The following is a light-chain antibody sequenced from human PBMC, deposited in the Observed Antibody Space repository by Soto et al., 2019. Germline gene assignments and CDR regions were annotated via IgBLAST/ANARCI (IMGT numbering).Light chain of an antibody. CDR3: QQTYIPPIT. J-gene: IGKJ5*01. V-gene: IGKV1-39*01. CDR1: QTINNN. CDR2: SSS. Sequence: DIEMTQSPASLSASVGDRVTISCRTSQTINNNLNWYQQSPGKAPKLLIYSSSSLMSGVPPRFSGTGSGTDFTLNISSLPPEDFATCFCQQTYIPPITFGQGTRLDIK.